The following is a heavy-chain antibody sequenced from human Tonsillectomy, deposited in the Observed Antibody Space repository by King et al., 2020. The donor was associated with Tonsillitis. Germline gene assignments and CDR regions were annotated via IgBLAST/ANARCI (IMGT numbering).Heavy chain of an antibody. CDR1: GFTFSSYG. Sequence: VQLVESGGGVVQPGRSLRLSCAASGFTFSSYGMHWVRQAPGKGLEWVAVISYDGSNKYYADSVKGRFTISRDNSKNTLYLQMNSLRAEDTAVYYCAKERVDDKLLWFGELSPPFDYWGQGTLVTVSS. CDR3: AKERVDDKLLWFGELSPPFDY. D-gene: IGHD3-10*01. J-gene: IGHJ4*02. CDR2: ISYDGSNK. V-gene: IGHV3-30*18.